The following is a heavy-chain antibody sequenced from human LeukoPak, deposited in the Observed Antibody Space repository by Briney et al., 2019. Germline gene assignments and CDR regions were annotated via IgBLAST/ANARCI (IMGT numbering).Heavy chain of an antibody. CDR3: ARTKQQLVHRLDY. CDR1: GFTFSSYW. CDR2: INSDGSST. D-gene: IGHD6-13*01. Sequence: GGSLRLSCAASGFTFSSYWMHWVRQAPGKGRVWVSRINSDGSSTSYADSVKGRFTISRDNAKNTLYLQMNSLRAEDTAVYYCARTKQQLVHRLDYWGQGTLVTVSS. V-gene: IGHV3-74*01. J-gene: IGHJ4*02.